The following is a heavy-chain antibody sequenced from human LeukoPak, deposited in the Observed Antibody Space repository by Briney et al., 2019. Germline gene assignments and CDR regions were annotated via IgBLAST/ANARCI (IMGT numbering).Heavy chain of an antibody. J-gene: IGHJ4*02. Sequence: GGSLRLSCAASGFTFSSYAMRWVRQAPGKGLEWVAVISYDGSNKHYADSVKGRFTISRDNSKNTLYLQMNSLRAEDTAVYYCARTNYYGSGSRDYWGQGTLVTVSS. V-gene: IGHV3-30-3*01. D-gene: IGHD3-10*01. CDR3: ARTNYYGSGSRDY. CDR2: ISYDGSNK. CDR1: GFTFSSYA.